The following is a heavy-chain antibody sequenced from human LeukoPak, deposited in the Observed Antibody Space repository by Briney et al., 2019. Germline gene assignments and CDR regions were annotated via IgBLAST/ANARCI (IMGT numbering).Heavy chain of an antibody. CDR2: IYTSGST. V-gene: IGHV4-4*07. CDR3: ARVERDRLRPSYFDL. D-gene: IGHD4-17*01. J-gene: IGHJ2*01. CDR1: GGSTSSYY. Sequence: SETLSLTCTVSGGSTSSYYWSWIRQPAGKGLEWIGRIYTSGSTNYNPSLKSRVTMSVDTSKNQFSLKLSSVTAADTAVYYCARVERDRLRPSYFDLWGRGTLVTVSS.